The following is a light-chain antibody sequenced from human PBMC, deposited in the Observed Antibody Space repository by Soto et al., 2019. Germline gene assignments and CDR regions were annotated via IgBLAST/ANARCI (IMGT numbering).Light chain of an antibody. CDR2: KAS. CDR1: QSISSW. CDR3: QQYDSYALT. J-gene: IGKJ4*01. V-gene: IGKV1-5*03. Sequence: DIQMTQSPSTLSASVGDRVTITCRASQSISSWLAWYQQKPGKAPKLLIYKASTLESGVPSRFSGSGSGTEFTLTISSLQPDDSATYYCQQYDSYALTFGGGTKVEIE.